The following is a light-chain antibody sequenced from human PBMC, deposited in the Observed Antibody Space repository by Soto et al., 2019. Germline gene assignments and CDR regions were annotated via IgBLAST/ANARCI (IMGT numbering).Light chain of an antibody. CDR2: GAS. J-gene: IGKJ2*01. CDR3: QQYGSSPYT. CDR1: QSVTSDY. V-gene: IGKV3-20*01. Sequence: IVLTQSPGTLSLSPGERATLSCRASQSVTSDYLAWYQQKPGQPARLLIYGASSRATAIADRFSGSWSATDFTLTISRVDPEDFAVYYCQQYGSSPYTFGQGTRLDI.